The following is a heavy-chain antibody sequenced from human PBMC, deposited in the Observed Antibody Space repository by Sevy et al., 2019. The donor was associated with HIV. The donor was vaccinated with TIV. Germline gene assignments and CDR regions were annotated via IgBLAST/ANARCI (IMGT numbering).Heavy chain of an antibody. Sequence: SETLSLTCAVYGGSFSGYYWSWIRLPPGKGLEWIGEINHSGGTNYNPSLKSRVTISVDTSKNQFSLKLNSVTAADTAVYYCAIHCTGSSCSHAFDIWGQGTMVTVSS. CDR1: GGSFSGYY. J-gene: IGHJ3*02. V-gene: IGHV4-34*01. D-gene: IGHD2-15*01. CDR2: INHSGGT. CDR3: AIHCTGSSCSHAFDI.